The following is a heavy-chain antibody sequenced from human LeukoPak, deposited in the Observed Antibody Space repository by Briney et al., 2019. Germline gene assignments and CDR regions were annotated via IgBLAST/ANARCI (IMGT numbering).Heavy chain of an antibody. D-gene: IGHD3-3*01. J-gene: IGHJ5*02. V-gene: IGHV3-7*04. CDR2: IKQDGSQK. CDR1: GFTFSSYW. CDR3: ARGITIFGVAANWFDP. Sequence: GGSMRLSCAASGFTFSSYWMSWVRQAPGKGLEWVANIKQDGSQKYYVDSVKGRFTISRDNAKNSLYLQMNSLRAEDTAVYYCARGITIFGVAANWFDPWGQGTLVTVSS.